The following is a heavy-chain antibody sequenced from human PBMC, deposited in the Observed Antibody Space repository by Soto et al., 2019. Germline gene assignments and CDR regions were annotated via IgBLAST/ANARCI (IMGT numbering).Heavy chain of an antibody. CDR3: AIINRGTGTPYYYYYMDV. D-gene: IGHD1-1*01. CDR2: IYPGDSDT. CDR1: GYSFTSYW. J-gene: IGHJ6*03. Sequence: GESLKISCKGSGYSFTSYWIGWVRQMPGKGLEWMGIIYPGDSDTRYSPSFQGQVTISADQSISTAYLQWSSLKASDTAMYYCAIINRGTGTPYYYYYMDVWGKGTTVTVSS. V-gene: IGHV5-51*01.